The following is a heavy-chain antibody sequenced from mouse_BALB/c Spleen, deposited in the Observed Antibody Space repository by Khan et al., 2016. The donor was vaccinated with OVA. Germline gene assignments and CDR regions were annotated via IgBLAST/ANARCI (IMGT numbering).Heavy chain of an antibody. CDR3: ARPAYDGYYDY. CDR1: GYTFTDYA. CDR2: ISTYSGNT. V-gene: IGHV1S137*01. D-gene: IGHD2-3*01. J-gene: IGHJ2*01. Sequence: QVRLQQSGPELVRPGVSVRISCKGSGYTFTDYAMYWVKQSHAKSLEWIGLISTYSGNTNYNQNFKGKATMTVDKSSSTAYMELARLTSEDSAIXYCARPAYDGYYDYWGQGTTLTVSS.